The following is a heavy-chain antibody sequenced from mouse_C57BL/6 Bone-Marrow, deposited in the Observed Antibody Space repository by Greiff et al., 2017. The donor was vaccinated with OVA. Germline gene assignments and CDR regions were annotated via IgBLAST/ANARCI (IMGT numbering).Heavy chain of an antibody. D-gene: IGHD2-3*01. CDR2: IYPGSGNT. CDR1: GYTFTDYY. Sequence: VKVVESGAELVRPGASVKLSCKASGYTFTDYYINWVKQRPGQGLEWIARIYPGSGNTYYNEKFKGKATLTAEKSSSTAYMQLSSLTSEDSAVYFCARGRWLLGAMDYWGQGTSVTVSS. J-gene: IGHJ4*01. V-gene: IGHV1-76*01. CDR3: ARGRWLLGAMDY.